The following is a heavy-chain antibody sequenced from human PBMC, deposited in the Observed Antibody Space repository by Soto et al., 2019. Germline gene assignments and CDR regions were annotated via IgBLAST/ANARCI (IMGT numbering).Heavy chain of an antibody. J-gene: IGHJ4*02. CDR3: ARDRASGSLDY. CDR1: GYNFNSHS. Sequence: QVQLVQSGSESMQPGASVKVSCKGSGYNFNSHSINWLRQAPGQGLEWMGWINPNTGNPRYEPGFTGGFVLSVDTSVSTVYLSIFTPKYYDSAVYFCARDRASGSLDYWGQGTLVTVSS. CDR2: INPNTGNP. V-gene: IGHV7-4-1*01. D-gene: IGHD1-26*01.